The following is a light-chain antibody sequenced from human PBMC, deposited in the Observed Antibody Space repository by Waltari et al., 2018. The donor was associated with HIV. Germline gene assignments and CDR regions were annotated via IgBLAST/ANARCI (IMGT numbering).Light chain of an antibody. CDR1: SSDVGGYNY. CDR2: EVT. CDR3: SSYAGSNNYVV. J-gene: IGLJ2*01. V-gene: IGLV2-8*01. Sequence: QSALTQPPSASGSPGQPVTIACTGTSSDVGGYNYVSWYHQYPGKAPKLMIYEVTKRPSGVPDRFSGSKSGNTASLTVSGLQAEDEADYYCSSYAGSNNYVVFGGGTRLTVL.